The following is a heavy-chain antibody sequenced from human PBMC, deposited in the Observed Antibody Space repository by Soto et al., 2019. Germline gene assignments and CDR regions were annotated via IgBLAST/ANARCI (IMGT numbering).Heavy chain of an antibody. J-gene: IGHJ4*02. Sequence: VGSQRLSYTAAGGNFRNAWVSWVRQAPGKGLEWVGRIKSKTDGGTTDYAAPVKGRFTISRDDSKNTLYLQMNSLKTEDTAVYYCTTAGPYWGQGTLVTVSS. CDR1: GGNFRNAW. CDR3: TTAGPY. CDR2: IKSKTDGGTT. V-gene: IGHV3-15*01.